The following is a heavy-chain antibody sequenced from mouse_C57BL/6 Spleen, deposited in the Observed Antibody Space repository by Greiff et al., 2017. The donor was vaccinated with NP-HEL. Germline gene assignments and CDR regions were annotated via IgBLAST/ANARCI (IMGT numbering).Heavy chain of an antibody. CDR3: ARHEDNYSNYGWYFDV. J-gene: IGHJ1*03. Sequence: VQLQQSGAELVKPGASVKLSCKASGYTFTEYTIHWVKQRSGQGLEWIGWFYPGSGSIKYNEKFKDKATLTADKSSSTVYMELSRLTSEDYAVYFCARHEDNYSNYGWYFDVWGTGTTVTVSS. V-gene: IGHV1-62-2*01. CDR1: GYTFTEYT. D-gene: IGHD2-5*01. CDR2: FYPGSGSI.